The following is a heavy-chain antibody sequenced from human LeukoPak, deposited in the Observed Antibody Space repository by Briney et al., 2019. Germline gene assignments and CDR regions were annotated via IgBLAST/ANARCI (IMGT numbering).Heavy chain of an antibody. V-gene: IGHV3-30*03. J-gene: IGHJ4*02. CDR3: ARAYSTSWYCAY. D-gene: IGHD6-13*01. Sequence: GGSLRLSCTAPGFTLSDLGMHWVRQAPGKGPGWVAANSKDGSRTSYADSGKGRFTIYRDNTENTVYLQMDSQRIADTALYYCARAYSTSWYCAYWGQGSLVTVSS. CDR1: GFTLSDLG. CDR2: NSKDGSRT.